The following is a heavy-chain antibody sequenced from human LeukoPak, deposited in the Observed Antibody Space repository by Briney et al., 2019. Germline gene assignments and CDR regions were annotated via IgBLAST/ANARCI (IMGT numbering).Heavy chain of an antibody. J-gene: IGHJ2*01. V-gene: IGHV3-48*02. CDR1: GFTFSSYS. CDR3: ARGLDL. Sequence: PGGSLRLSCAASGFTFSSYSVNWVRQAPGKGLEWASFISSSGSIIYHADSVKGRFTISRDNAKNSLYLQMNSVRDEDTAVYYCARGLDLWGRGTLVTVSS. CDR2: ISSSGSII.